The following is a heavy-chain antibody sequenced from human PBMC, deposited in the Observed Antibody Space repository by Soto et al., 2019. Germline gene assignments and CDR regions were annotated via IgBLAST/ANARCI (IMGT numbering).Heavy chain of an antibody. Sequence: EVQLVESGGGLVQPGGSLRLSCAASGFTFSSHWMSWVRQAPGKGLEWVANIRQDGGEEQYSDSVKGRFTLSRDNAEKSLYLQMDGLRAEETAVYYCAKSEGYSFDIRGQGTLVTVSS. D-gene: IGHD1-1*01. CDR1: GFTFSSHW. V-gene: IGHV3-7*01. CDR3: AKSEGYSFDI. CDR2: IRQDGGEE. J-gene: IGHJ3*02.